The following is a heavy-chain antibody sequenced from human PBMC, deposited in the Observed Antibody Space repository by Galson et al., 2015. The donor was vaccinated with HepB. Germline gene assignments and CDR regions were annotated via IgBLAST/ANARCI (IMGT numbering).Heavy chain of an antibody. CDR2: MNPNSGDT. CDR3: ATGRYDGAFDY. CDR1: GYTFSNSD. Sequence: SVKASCKASGYTFSNSDINWVRQATGQGLEWMGWMNPNSGDTRYAQKFQGRVTMTRSTSINTAYMELSSLRSDDTAVYFCATGRYDGAFDYWGQGTLVAVSS. J-gene: IGHJ4*02. V-gene: IGHV1-8*01. D-gene: IGHD3-16*01.